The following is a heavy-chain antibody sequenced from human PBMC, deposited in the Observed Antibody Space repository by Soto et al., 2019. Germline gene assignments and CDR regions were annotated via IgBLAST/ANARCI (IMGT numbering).Heavy chain of an antibody. CDR1: GYTFTSYA. Sequence: GASVKVSCKASGYTFTSYAMHWVRQAPGQRLEWMGWINAGNGNTKYSQKFQGRVTITRDTSAGTAYMELSSLRSEDTAVYYCARGPEGILVYYYMDVWGKGTTVTVSS. D-gene: IGHD3-9*01. CDR3: ARGPEGILVYYYMDV. V-gene: IGHV1-3*01. J-gene: IGHJ6*03. CDR2: INAGNGNT.